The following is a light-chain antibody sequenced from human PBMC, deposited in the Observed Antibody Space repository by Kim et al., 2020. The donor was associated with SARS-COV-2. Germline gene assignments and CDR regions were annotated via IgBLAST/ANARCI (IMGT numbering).Light chain of an antibody. CDR1: EDITNY. CDR3: QQYGSLPLT. CDR2: DAS. Sequence: DIRMTQSPSSLSASVGDRVTITCQASEDITNYLNWYQQKPGKAPKLLIYDASNLETGVPSTFSGSGSGTDFSFTISSLQPEDFATYYCQQYGSLPLTFGGGTKVEIK. V-gene: IGKV1-33*01. J-gene: IGKJ4*01.